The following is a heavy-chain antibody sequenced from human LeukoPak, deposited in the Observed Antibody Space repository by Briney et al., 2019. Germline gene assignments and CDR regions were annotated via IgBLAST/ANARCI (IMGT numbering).Heavy chain of an antibody. CDR1: GYTFTGYY. D-gene: IGHD2-2*01. J-gene: IGHJ6*03. CDR2: INPNSGGT. Sequence: ASVKVSCKASGYTFTGYYMHWVRQAPGQGLECMGWINPNSGGTNYAQKFQGRVTMTRDTSISTVYMELSSLRSEDTAVYYCARDPVVPAADYYMDVWGKGTTVTVSS. V-gene: IGHV1-2*02. CDR3: ARDPVVPAADYYMDV.